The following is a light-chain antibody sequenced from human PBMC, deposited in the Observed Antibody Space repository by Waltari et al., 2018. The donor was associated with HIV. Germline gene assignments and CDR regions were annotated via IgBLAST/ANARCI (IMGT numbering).Light chain of an antibody. Sequence: IRMTLSPSSFSASIGDRVTITCRASQGISNSVAWYQQKPGAAPKLLIYDASVLQSGVPSRFSGGGSGSDFSLTISCLQSEDFATYYCQHYHSDPPTFGPGSRVEIK. CDR1: QGISNS. CDR2: DAS. V-gene: IGKV1-8*01. J-gene: IGKJ1*01. CDR3: QHYHSDPPT.